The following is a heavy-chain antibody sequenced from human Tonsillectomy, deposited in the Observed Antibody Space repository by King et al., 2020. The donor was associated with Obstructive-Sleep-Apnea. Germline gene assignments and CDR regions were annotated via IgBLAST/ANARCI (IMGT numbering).Heavy chain of an antibody. D-gene: IGHD1-26*01. CDR2: VFYSGRT. Sequence: VPLQESGPGLVKPSQTLSLTCSVSGGSISSGDYYWSWIRQSPGKGLEWIGYVFYSGRTVYNPSLRSRTTISVDTSKNQFSLMLTFVTAADTAIYFCAREEAPWELLDFWGQGARVTVSS. CDR3: AREEAPWELLDF. V-gene: IGHV4-30-4*01. CDR1: GGSISSGDYY. J-gene: IGHJ4*02.